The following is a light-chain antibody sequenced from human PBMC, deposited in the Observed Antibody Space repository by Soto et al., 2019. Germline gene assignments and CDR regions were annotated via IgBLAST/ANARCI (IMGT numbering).Light chain of an antibody. CDR2: EVT. CDR1: ISDVGAYDH. Sequence: QSLLTQPSAVSGSPGQSITIYCTGTISDVGAYDHVSWYQQHPGKAPKLLIYEVTHRPSGVSNRFSGSKSGNTASLTISGLQAEDEADYYCSSYTTSIIYVFGTGTKVNV. CDR3: SSYTTSIIYV. J-gene: IGLJ1*01. V-gene: IGLV2-14*01.